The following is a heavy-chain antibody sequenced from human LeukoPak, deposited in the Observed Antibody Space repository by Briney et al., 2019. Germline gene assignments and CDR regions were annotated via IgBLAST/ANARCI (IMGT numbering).Heavy chain of an antibody. D-gene: IGHD2-21*02. CDR3: AKEFASIAYCGGDCYDEGALDY. Sequence: GGSLRLSCSASGFTFSSYGMHWVRQAPGKGLEWVAFIRYDGSNKYYADSVKGRFTISRDNSKNTLYLQMNSLRAEDTAVYYCAKEFASIAYCGGDCYDEGALDYWGQGTLVTVSS. J-gene: IGHJ4*02. CDR2: IRYDGSNK. CDR1: GFTFSSYG. V-gene: IGHV3-30*02.